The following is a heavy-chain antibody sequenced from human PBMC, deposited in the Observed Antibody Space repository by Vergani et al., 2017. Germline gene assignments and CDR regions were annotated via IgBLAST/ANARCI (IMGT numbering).Heavy chain of an antibody. CDR2: IGTAGDT. CDR1: GFTFSSYD. CDR3: AGAVSTTVGDPPGY. J-gene: IGHJ4*02. D-gene: IGHD4-23*01. Sequence: EVHLVESGGGLVQPGGSLRLSCAASGFTFSSYDMHWVRQATGKGLEWVSAIGTAGDTYYPGSVKGRFTISRENAKNSLYLQMNSLRAGDTAIYYCAGAVSTTVGDPPGYWGQRTLFTVSS. V-gene: IGHV3-13*01.